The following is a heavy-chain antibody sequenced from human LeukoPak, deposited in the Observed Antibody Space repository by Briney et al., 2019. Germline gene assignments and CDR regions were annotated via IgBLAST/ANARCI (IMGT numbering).Heavy chain of an antibody. D-gene: IGHD3-10*01. J-gene: IGHJ4*02. V-gene: IGHV3-30*04. Sequence: GTSLRLSCAASGFAFSSYAMHWVRQAPGRGLEWLAVVSAHGLDKFYADSERGRFTISKDTSQNTLFLQMNSLGSDDTGVYYCARAFTPGIRKALWIGDSLWDQGTLVTVSS. CDR2: VSAHGLDK. CDR3: ARAFTPGIRKALWIGDSL. CDR1: GFAFSSYA.